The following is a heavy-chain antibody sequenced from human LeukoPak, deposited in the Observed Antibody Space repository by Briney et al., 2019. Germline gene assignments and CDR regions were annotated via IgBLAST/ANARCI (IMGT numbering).Heavy chain of an antibody. D-gene: IGHD6-13*01. CDR1: GFTFSSYW. Sequence: PGGSLRLSCAASGFTFSSYWMSWVRQAPGKGLEWVANIKQDGSEKYYVDSVKGRFTISRDNAKNSLYLQMNSLRAEDTAVYYCARALGIAAAGTLFDYWGQGTLVTVSS. V-gene: IGHV3-7*01. CDR3: ARALGIAAAGTLFDY. J-gene: IGHJ4*02. CDR2: IKQDGSEK.